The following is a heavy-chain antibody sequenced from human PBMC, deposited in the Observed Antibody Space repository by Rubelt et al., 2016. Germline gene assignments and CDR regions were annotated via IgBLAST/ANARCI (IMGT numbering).Heavy chain of an antibody. V-gene: IGHV4-34*02. CDR1: GGSFSGYS. D-gene: IGHD3/OR15-3a*01. CDR3: GRGLDSTRTGAD. J-gene: IGHJ4*02. Sequence: QVQLQQWGEGLLKPSETLSLTCVVSGGSFSGYSWSWVRQPPEKGLEWIGDVNHAAVTVYSPSLKSRVTISLDTSKNQVSLKLNRVAAAETAVYDCGRGLDSTRTGADWGQGTLVTVSS. CDR2: VNHAAVT.